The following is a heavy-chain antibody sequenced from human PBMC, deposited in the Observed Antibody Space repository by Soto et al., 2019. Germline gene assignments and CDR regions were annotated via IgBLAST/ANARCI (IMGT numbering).Heavy chain of an antibody. CDR3: ARMGIAAAGTSKFDH. CDR2: IYYSGST. CDR1: GGSISSYY. D-gene: IGHD6-13*01. Sequence: PSETLSLTCTVSGGSISSYYWSWIRQPPGKGLEWIGYIYYSGSTNYNPSLKSRVTISVDTSKNQFSLKLSSVTAADTAVYYCARMGIAAAGTSKFDHWGQGTLVTSPQ. V-gene: IGHV4-59*01. J-gene: IGHJ5*02.